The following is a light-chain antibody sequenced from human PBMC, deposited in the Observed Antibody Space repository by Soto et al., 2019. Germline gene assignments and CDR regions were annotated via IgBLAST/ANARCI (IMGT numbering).Light chain of an antibody. CDR2: DAS. J-gene: IGKJ1*01. CDR3: QQYNNWPPWT. Sequence: EVLMTQSPATLSVSPGERVILSCRASQRISNDLAWYQQKAGQAPMLLIYDASTRDTGIPARFSGSGSGTEFTLTTRSLQSEDFAVYFCQQYNNWPPWTFGQVTKVEI. V-gene: IGKV3-15*01. CDR1: QRISND.